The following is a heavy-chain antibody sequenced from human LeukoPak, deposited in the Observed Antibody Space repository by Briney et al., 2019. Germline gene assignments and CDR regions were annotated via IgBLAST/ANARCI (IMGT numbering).Heavy chain of an antibody. V-gene: IGHV3-21*01. CDR1: GFTFSSYS. Sequence: GGSLRLSCAASGFTFSSYSMNWVRQAPGKGLEWVSSISSSSSYIYCADTVKGRFTISRDNAKNSLYLQMNSLRAEDTAVYYCARDLSGMDVWGQGTTVTVSS. J-gene: IGHJ6*02. CDR3: ARDLSGMDV. CDR2: ISSSSSYI.